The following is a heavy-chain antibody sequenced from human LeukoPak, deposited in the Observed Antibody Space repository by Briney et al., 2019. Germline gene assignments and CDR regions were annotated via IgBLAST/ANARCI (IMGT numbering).Heavy chain of an antibody. D-gene: IGHD4-23*01. CDR1: GYSISSGYY. Sequence: PSETLSLTCAVSGYSISSGYYCGWIRQPPGKGLEWIGTISHSGSTYYNPSLKSRVTISVDTSKNQFSLKLSSVTAADTAVYYCARDHGGTIDYWGQGTLVTVSS. CDR3: ARDHGGTIDY. J-gene: IGHJ4*02. CDR2: ISHSGST. V-gene: IGHV4-38-2*02.